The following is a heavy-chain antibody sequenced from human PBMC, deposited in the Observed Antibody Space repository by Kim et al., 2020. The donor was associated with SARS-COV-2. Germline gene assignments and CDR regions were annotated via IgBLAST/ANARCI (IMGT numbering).Heavy chain of an antibody. Sequence: SETLSLTCAVYGGSFSGYYWSWIRQPPGKGLEWIGEINHSGSTNYNPSLKSRVTISVDTSKNQFSLKLSSVTAADTAVYYCARGQGPKTYYYDSSGYYLLDYWGQGTLVTVSS. CDR2: INHSGST. CDR1: GGSFSGYY. J-gene: IGHJ4*02. CDR3: ARGQGPKTYYYDSSGYYLLDY. V-gene: IGHV4-34*01. D-gene: IGHD3-22*01.